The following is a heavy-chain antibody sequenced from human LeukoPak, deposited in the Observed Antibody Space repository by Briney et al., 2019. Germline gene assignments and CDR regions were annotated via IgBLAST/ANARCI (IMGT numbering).Heavy chain of an antibody. CDR3: AKDRSRIVPAAYNFDY. CDR1: GFTFSSYA. V-gene: IGHV3-30*02. Sequence: GGSLRLSCAASGFTFSSYAMHWVRQAPGKGLEWVAFIRYDGSNKYYADSVKGRFTISRDNSKNTLYLQMNSLRAEDTAVHYCAKDRSRIVPAAYNFDYWGQGTLVTVSS. CDR2: IRYDGSNK. J-gene: IGHJ4*02. D-gene: IGHD2-2*01.